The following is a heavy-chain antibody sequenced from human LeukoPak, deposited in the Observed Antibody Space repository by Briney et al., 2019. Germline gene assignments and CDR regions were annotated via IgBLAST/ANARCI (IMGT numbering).Heavy chain of an antibody. CDR3: AKQGPGHCGSTSCYGVDY. CDR2: INTNTGNP. CDR1: GYTFTSHA. Sequence: ASVKVSCKASGYTFTSHAMNWVRQAPGQGLEWMGWINTNTGNPTYAQGFTGRLVFSLDTSVSTAYLQISSLKAEDTAVYFCAKQGPGHCGSTSCYGVDYWGQGTLVTVSS. D-gene: IGHD2-2*01. V-gene: IGHV7-4-1*02. J-gene: IGHJ4*02.